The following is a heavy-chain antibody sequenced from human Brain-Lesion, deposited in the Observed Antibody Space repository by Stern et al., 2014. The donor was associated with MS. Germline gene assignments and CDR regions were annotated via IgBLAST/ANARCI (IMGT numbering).Heavy chain of an antibody. CDR1: GYIFTGYY. J-gene: IGHJ6*02. Sequence: QVQLVQSGAEVKKPGASVKVSCKTSGYIFTGYYIHWVRQAPGQGLEWMAWINPNTGGTKYAQKFRGRVTMGRDTSISTAYVELSSLTSDDTAVYYCARDQRGITIFGVVTDYYYLGMDVWGQGTTVTVSS. CDR3: ARDQRGITIFGVVTDYYYLGMDV. CDR2: INPNTGGT. V-gene: IGHV1-2*02. D-gene: IGHD3-3*01.